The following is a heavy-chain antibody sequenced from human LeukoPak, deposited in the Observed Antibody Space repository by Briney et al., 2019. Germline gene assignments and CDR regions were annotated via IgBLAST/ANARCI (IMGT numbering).Heavy chain of an antibody. V-gene: IGHV3-21*01. CDR1: GFTFTDYS. D-gene: IGHD6-19*01. J-gene: IGHJ4*02. Sequence: PGGSLRLSCAAAGFTFTDYSMNWVRQAPGKGLEWVSTISSDSGHIYYADSVKGRFTISRDNSKNMVYLQMNSLRVEDTAVYYCARTREQWQVLDYWGQGTLVTVSS. CDR3: ARTREQWQVLDY. CDR2: ISSDSGHI.